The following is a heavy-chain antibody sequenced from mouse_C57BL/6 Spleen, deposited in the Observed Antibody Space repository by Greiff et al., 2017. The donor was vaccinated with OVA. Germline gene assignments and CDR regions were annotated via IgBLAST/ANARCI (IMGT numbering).Heavy chain of an antibody. CDR1: GYTFTSYW. D-gene: IGHD1-1*01. CDR3: ARGNLITTVVATGYFDV. V-gene: IGHV1-69*01. CDR2: IDPSDSYT. J-gene: IGHJ1*03. Sequence: VQLQQPGAELVMPGASVKLSCKASGYTFTSYWMHWVKQRPGQGLEWIGEIDPSDSYTNYNQKFKGKSTLTVDKSSSTAYMQLSSLTSEDSAVYYCARGNLITTVVATGYFDVWGTGTTVTVSS.